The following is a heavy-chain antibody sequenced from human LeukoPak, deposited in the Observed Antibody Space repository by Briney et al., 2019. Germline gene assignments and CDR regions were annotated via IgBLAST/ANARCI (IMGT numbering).Heavy chain of an antibody. CDR2: ISYDGSNK. CDR1: GFTFSSYG. Sequence: GGSLRLSCAASGFTFSSYGMHWVRQAPGKGLEWVAVISYDGSNKYYADSVKGRFTISRDNSKNTLYLQMNSLRAEDTAVYYCAKDRGNWNPKGYYGMDVWGQGTTVTVSS. D-gene: IGHD1-20*01. J-gene: IGHJ6*02. V-gene: IGHV3-30*18. CDR3: AKDRGNWNPKGYYGMDV.